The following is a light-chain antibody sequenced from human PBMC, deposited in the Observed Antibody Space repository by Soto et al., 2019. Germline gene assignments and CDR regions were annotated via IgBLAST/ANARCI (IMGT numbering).Light chain of an antibody. CDR3: SSYTRSSTLVV. Sequence: QSALTQPASVSGSPGQSITISCTGTSSDVGGYNYVSWYQQHPGKAPKLMIYDVSNRPSGVSNRFSGSKSGNTASLTISGLQAEDEDDYYCSSYTRSSTLVVFGGGTKVTVL. J-gene: IGLJ2*01. V-gene: IGLV2-14*01. CDR2: DVS. CDR1: SSDVGGYNY.